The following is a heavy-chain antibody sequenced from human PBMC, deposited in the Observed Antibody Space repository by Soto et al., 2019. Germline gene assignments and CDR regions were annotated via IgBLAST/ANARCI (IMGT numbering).Heavy chain of an antibody. J-gene: IGHJ6*02. CDR1: GDSVSSNSAA. CDR2: TFYRSKWYN. V-gene: IGHV6-1*01. Sequence: SQTLSLTCAISGDSVSSNSAAWSWIRQSPSRGLEWLGRTFYRSKWYNDYAVSVKGRITINPDTSKNLFSLQLNSVTPEDTAVYYCAKEGGNHYYYYAMGVWGQGSSVTVSS. CDR3: AKEGGNHYYYYAMGV. D-gene: IGHD1-26*01.